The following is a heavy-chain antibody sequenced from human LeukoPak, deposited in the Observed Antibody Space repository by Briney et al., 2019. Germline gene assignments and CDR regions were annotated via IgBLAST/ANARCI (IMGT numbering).Heavy chain of an antibody. V-gene: IGHV4-34*01. CDR2: IDHSGRT. CDR3: ARKSIVTAGRKPYDY. Sequence: PSKTLSLTCAVYGGSFNGYYWSWIRQSPGKGLEWIGEIDHSGRTNSNPSLKSRVIISVDMSKNQFSLRLTSVTAADTAIYYCARKSIVTAGRKPYDYWDQGTLVTVSS. J-gene: IGHJ4*02. D-gene: IGHD6-13*01. CDR1: GGSFNGYY.